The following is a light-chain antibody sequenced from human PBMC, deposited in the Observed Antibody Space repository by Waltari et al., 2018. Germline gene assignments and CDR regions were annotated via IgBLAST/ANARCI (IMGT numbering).Light chain of an antibody. Sequence: QSALTQPASVSGSPGQSITISCTGTSSDIGNYNNVSCYQQHPGKAPKLMIFDVTERPSGISDRFSGSKSGNTASLTISGLQTEDEATYHCSSYTTRSTLEIFGGGSRLTVL. CDR2: DVT. CDR1: SSDIGNYNN. CDR3: SSYTTRSTLEI. V-gene: IGLV2-14*01. J-gene: IGLJ2*01.